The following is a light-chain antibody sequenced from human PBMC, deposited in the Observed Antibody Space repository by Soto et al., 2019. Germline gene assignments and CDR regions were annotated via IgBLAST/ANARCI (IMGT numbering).Light chain of an antibody. CDR1: QSISNW. V-gene: IGKV1-5*03. Sequence: DIQMTQSPSTLSASVGDRVTITCRASQSISNWLAWYQKKPGKAPKLLIYRASNLERGAPSRFSGSGSGTEFTLTISSLQPDDFATYYCQQYNGFPLTFGGGTKVEI. CDR3: QQYNGFPLT. CDR2: RAS. J-gene: IGKJ4*01.